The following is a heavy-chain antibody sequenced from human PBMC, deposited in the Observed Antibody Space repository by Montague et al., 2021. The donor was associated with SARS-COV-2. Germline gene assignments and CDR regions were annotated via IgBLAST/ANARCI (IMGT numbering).Heavy chain of an antibody. Sequence: SETLSLTCTVSGGSVTSGDYYWTWIRQPPGKRLEWIGYIYNTGRTNYNPSLKSRVTISMDTSKNQLSLKVDSVSAADTAVYYCATEMPAYDVFDIWGQGTMVTVSS. D-gene: IGHD2-2*01. CDR3: ATEMPAYDVFDI. J-gene: IGHJ3*02. V-gene: IGHV4-61*08. CDR2: IYNTGRT. CDR1: GGSVTSGDYY.